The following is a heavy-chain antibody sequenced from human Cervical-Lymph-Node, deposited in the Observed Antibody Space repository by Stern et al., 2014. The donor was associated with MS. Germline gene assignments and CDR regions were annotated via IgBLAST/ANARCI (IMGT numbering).Heavy chain of an antibody. CDR2: ISASGGTT. J-gene: IGHJ4*02. CDR3: AKDDSGCYPPYYFDY. V-gene: IGHV3-23*04. CDR1: GFTFNTYA. Sequence: VQLVESGGGLVQPGGSLRLSCAASGFTFNTYAMAWVRQAPGKGLEWVSAISASGGTTYYANSVRGRFTISRDSSRTTLYLEMNSLRVEDTALYYCAKDDSGCYPPYYFDYWGQGGLVTVSS. D-gene: IGHD3-22*01.